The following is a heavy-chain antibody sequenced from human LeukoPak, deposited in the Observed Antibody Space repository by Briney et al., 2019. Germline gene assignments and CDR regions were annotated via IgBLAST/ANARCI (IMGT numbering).Heavy chain of an antibody. CDR3: AREWIQLADAFDI. CDR1: GFTFSSYA. CDR2: ISGSGGST. J-gene: IGHJ3*02. Sequence: GGSLRLSCAASGFTFSSYAMSWVRQAPGKGLEWVSAISGSGGSTNYADSVKGRFTISRDNAKNSLYLQMNSLRAEDTAVYYCAREWIQLADAFDIWGQGTMVTVSS. V-gene: IGHV3-23*01. D-gene: IGHD5-18*01.